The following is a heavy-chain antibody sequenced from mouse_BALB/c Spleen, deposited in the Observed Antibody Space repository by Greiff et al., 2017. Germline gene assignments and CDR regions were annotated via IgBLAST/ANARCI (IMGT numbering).Heavy chain of an antibody. CDR3: ARDGRDYAMDY. CDR1: GYTFTDYY. Sequence: VQLVESGAELARPGASVKLSCKASGYTFTDYYINWVKQRTGQGLEWIGEIYPGSGNTYYNEKFKGKATLTADKSSSTAYMQLSSLTSEDSAVYFCARDGRDYAMDYWGQGTSVTVSS. V-gene: IGHV1-77*01. J-gene: IGHJ4*01. D-gene: IGHD1-1*02. CDR2: IYPGSGNT.